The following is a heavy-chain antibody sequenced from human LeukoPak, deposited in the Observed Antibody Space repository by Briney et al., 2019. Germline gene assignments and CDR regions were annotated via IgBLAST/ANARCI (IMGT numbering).Heavy chain of an antibody. V-gene: IGHV1-2*02. CDR1: GYTFTNYY. D-gene: IGHD3-16*02. Sequence: ASVTVSCKASGYTFTNYYMHWVRQAPGQGLEWMGWINPNSGGTNYAQKFQGRVTMTRDTSISTAYMELNRLRPDDTAMYYCARVMITFGGIIGSFFDYWGQGNLVTVSS. CDR2: INPNSGGT. J-gene: IGHJ4*02. CDR3: ARVMITFGGIIGSFFDY.